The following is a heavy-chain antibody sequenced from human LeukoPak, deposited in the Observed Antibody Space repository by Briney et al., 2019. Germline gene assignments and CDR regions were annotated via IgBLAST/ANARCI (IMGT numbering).Heavy chain of an antibody. CDR2: ISGSGGST. Sequence: NPGGSLRLSCAASGFTFSSYGMSWVRQAPGKGLEWVSGISGSGGSTYYADSVKGRFTISRDNAKNTLYLQMNILTADDTAVYCSANAFGCNSPSFGPWGQGTLVTVSS. CDR1: GFTFSSYG. D-gene: IGHD2/OR15-2a*01. J-gene: IGHJ5*02. V-gene: IGHV3-23*01. CDR3: ANAFGCNSPSFGP.